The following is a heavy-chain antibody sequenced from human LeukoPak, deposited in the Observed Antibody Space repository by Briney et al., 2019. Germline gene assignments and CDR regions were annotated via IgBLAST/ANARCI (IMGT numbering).Heavy chain of an antibody. V-gene: IGHV3-21*01. J-gene: IGHJ4*02. D-gene: IGHD1-1*01. CDR2: ISNYNTYI. CDR1: GFTFSSYA. Sequence: GGSLRLSCAASGFTFSSYAMNWVRQAPGKGLEWVASISNYNTYIYHAASVKGRFTISRDNAKNSVYLQMNSLRAEDTAVYYCARDPGLPRAYTVDYWGQGTLVTVSS. CDR3: ARDPGLPRAYTVDY.